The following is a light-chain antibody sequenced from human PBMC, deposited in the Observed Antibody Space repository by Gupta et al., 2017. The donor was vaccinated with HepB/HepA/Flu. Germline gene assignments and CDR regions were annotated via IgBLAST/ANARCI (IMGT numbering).Light chain of an antibody. Sequence: QSGLTQPPSVSGAPGQRVAISCSGSSSNIGIDIVNWYQQFPGTAPRLLIYRNHQRPSGVPDRFSDSKSGTSASLAISGLQSEDEADYYGASFDARLGAWLFGGGTKLTVL. V-gene: IGLV1-44*01. CDR2: RNH. CDR1: SSNIGIDI. CDR3: ASFDARLGAWL. J-gene: IGLJ3*02.